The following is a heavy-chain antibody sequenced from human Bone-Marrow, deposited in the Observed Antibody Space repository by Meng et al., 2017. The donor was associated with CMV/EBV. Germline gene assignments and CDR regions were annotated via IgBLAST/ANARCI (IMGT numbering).Heavy chain of an antibody. CDR3: ARESSRSIIAFDI. Sequence: ASGVTFMTYAIHWVRQATGKGLEWVAVISYAGTNEYYADSVKGRFTISRDNSKNTLYLQMNSLRTEDTAVYYCARESSRSIIAFDIWGQGTMVTVSS. J-gene: IGHJ3*02. CDR1: GVTFMTYA. CDR2: ISYAGTNE. D-gene: IGHD5-12*01. V-gene: IGHV3-30-3*01.